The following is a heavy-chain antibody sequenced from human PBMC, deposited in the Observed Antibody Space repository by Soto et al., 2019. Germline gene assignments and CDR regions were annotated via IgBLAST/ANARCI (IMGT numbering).Heavy chain of an antibody. CDR3: ARGDVSNTPRDYYYGMDV. CDR2: IIPIFGTA. CDR1: GGTFSGYA. Sequence: GASVKVSCKASGGTFSGYAISWVRQAPGQGLEWMGGIIPIFGTANYAQKFQGRVTITADESTSTAYMELSSLRSEDTAVYYCARGDVSNTPRDYYYGMDVWGQGTTVTVSS. J-gene: IGHJ6*02. D-gene: IGHD4-4*01. V-gene: IGHV1-69*13.